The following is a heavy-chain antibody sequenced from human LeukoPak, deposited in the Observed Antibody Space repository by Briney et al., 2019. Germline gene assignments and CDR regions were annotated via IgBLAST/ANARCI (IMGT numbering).Heavy chain of an antibody. CDR2: IYYSGST. CDR1: GGSISSGDYH. Sequence: SQTLSLTCTVSGGSISSGDYHWSWVRQPPAKGLEWNEYIYYSGSTYYNPALKSRVTISVDTSKNQFSLKLSSVTAADTAVYYCARWCTSCYTIQTWGQGTLVTVSS. D-gene: IGHD2-2*02. CDR3: ARWCTSCYTIQT. J-gene: IGHJ5*02. V-gene: IGHV4-30-4*08.